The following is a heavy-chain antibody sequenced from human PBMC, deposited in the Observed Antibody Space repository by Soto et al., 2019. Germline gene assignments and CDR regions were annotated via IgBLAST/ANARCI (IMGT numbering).Heavy chain of an antibody. J-gene: IGHJ4*02. CDR2: IYWDDDT. V-gene: IGHV2-5*02. CDR1: GFSLSTTGVG. D-gene: IGHD3-10*01. Sequence: QITLKESGPTLVKPTQTLTLTCTFSGFSLSTTGVGVAWIRQPPGKALEWLALIYWDDDTRYSPSLKTRLTITKGASKHQVVLTMPAIDPVDTGTYYIAPSAWFGEISWGQGTRVTVSS. CDR3: APSAWFGEIS.